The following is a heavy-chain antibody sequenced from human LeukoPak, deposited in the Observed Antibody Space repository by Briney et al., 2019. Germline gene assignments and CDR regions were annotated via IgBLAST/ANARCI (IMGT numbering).Heavy chain of an antibody. Sequence: ASVKVSCKASGYTFTSYAMNWVRQAPGQGLEWMGWVNTNTGNPTYAQGFTGQFVFSLDTSVSTAYLQISSLKAEDTAVYYCARDLATYYYDSSGWPYWFDPWGQGTLVTVSS. CDR1: GYTFTSYA. J-gene: IGHJ5*02. CDR3: ARDLATYYYDSSGWPYWFDP. D-gene: IGHD3-22*01. CDR2: VNTNTGNP. V-gene: IGHV7-4-1*02.